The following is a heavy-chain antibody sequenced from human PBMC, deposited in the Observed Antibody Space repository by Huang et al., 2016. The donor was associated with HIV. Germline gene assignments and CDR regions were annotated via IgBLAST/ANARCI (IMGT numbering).Heavy chain of an antibody. J-gene: IGHJ5*02. CDR1: GGSISSSSYY. D-gene: IGHD6-13*01. V-gene: IGHV4-39*01. Sequence: ESGPGLVKPSETLSLTCTVSGGSISSSSYYWGWIRQPPGKGLEWIGSIYHSGTTYYNPSLKSRVTLTVATARTQFSLKLSSVTAADTAVYYWAAHGRIVGIPAAPLRFDPWGQGTLVTVSS. CDR3: AAHGRIVGIPAAPLRFDP. CDR2: IYHSGTT.